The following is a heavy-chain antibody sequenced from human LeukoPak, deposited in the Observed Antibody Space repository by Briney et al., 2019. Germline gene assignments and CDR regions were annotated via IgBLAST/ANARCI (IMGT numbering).Heavy chain of an antibody. V-gene: IGHV3-21*06. D-gene: IGHD3-10*01. J-gene: IGHJ4*02. Sequence: PGGSLRLSCAASGFNFKSNSPNWVRQPPGKGLVWVSFISSTSSDLLYADSVKGRFTVSRDNGKNSLYLQMNSLRVEDTAVYYCARAAGHYFDYWGQGSLVTVSS. CDR2: ISSTSSDL. CDR3: ARAAGHYFDY. CDR1: GFNFKSNS.